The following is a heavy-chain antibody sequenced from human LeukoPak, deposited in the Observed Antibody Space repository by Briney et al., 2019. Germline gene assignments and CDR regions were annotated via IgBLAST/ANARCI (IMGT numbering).Heavy chain of an antibody. J-gene: IGHJ4*02. CDR2: ISSSSSYI. Sequence: PGGSLRLSXAASGFTFSTYSMNWVRQAPGKGLEWVSSISSSSSYIYYADSVKGRFTISRDNAKNSLYLQMNSLRAEDTAVYYCARDRESSSWFDYWGQGTLVTVSS. CDR1: GFTFSTYS. CDR3: ARDRESSSWFDY. D-gene: IGHD6-13*01. V-gene: IGHV3-21*01.